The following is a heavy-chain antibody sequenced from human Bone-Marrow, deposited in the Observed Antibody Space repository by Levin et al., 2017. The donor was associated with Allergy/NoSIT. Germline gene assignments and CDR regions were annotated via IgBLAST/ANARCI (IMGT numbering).Heavy chain of an antibody. V-gene: IGHV3-15*01. CDR2: IKSKTDGGTT. Sequence: GGSLRLSCAASGFTFSNAWMSWVRQAPGKGLEWVGRIKSKTDGGTTDYAAPVKGRFTISRDDSKNTLYLQMNSLKTEDTAVYYCTTDSVAGTGGDYWGQGTLVTVSS. J-gene: IGHJ4*02. CDR3: TTDSVAGTGGDY. D-gene: IGHD6-19*01. CDR1: GFTFSNAW.